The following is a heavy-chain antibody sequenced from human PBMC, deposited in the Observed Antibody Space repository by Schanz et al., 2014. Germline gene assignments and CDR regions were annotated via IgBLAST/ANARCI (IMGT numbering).Heavy chain of an antibody. CDR3: VRERTNYGGNSYYFDH. D-gene: IGHD2-21*02. Sequence: VQLVESGGGVVQPGRSLRLSCAASGFTFSSYGMHWVRQAPGKGLEWVSSISSRSSHIYYADSVKGRFTVSRDNAKNSVYLQMNGLRVEDTAVYYCVRERTNYGGNSYYFDHWGQGTLVTDSS. CDR2: ISSRSSHI. V-gene: IGHV3-21*01. CDR1: GFTFSSYG. J-gene: IGHJ4*02.